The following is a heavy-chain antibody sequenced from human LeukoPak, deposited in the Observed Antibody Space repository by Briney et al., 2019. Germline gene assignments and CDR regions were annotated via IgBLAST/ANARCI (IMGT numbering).Heavy chain of an antibody. CDR3: TRGAPQADVFDI. J-gene: IGHJ3*02. Sequence: GESLRLSCAASGFTFSVTWMSWVRQAPGRGLEWVGRFKSKAAGETTDYAAPVAGRFTISRDDSKNMLYLQMNSLKTEDTAVYYCTRGAPQADVFDIWGQGTMVTVSS. CDR1: GFTFSVTW. V-gene: IGHV3-15*01. CDR2: FKSKAAGETT. D-gene: IGHD1-26*01.